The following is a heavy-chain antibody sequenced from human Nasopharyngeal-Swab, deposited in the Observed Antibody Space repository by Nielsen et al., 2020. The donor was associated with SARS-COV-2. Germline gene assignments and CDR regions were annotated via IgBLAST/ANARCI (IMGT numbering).Heavy chain of an antibody. CDR3: ARGLGVVPAAISYYGMDV. CDR1: GFTFISFG. D-gene: IGHD2-2*01. J-gene: IGHJ6*02. V-gene: IGHV3-21*01. Sequence: GESLKISCAASGFTFISFGMNWVRQAPGKGLEWVSSISSSSSYIYYADSVKGRFTISRDNAKNSLYLQMNNLRAEDTAVYYCARGLGVVPAAISYYGMDVWGQGTTVTVSS. CDR2: ISSSSSYI.